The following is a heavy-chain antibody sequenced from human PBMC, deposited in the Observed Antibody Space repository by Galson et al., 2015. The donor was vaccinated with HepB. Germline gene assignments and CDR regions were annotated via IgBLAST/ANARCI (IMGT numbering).Heavy chain of an antibody. V-gene: IGHV3-23*01. CDR2: ISGSGGST. CDR1: RFTFSNYV. J-gene: IGHJ4*02. Sequence: SLRLSCAASRFTFSNYVMNWVRQAPGKGLEWVSSISGSGGSTYYAGSVKGRFTISRDNSKNTLYLQMDSLRAEDSAVYYCVSEVRNGWYYFDYWGPGAQVTVSS. D-gene: IGHD6-19*01. CDR3: VSEVRNGWYYFDY.